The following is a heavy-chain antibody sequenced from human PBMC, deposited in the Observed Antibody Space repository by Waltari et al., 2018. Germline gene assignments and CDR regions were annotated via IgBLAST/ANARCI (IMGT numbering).Heavy chain of an antibody. CDR1: GGSFSGYY. CDR2: INHSGST. Sequence: QVQLQQWGAGLLKPSETLSLTCAVYGGSFSGYYWSWIRQPPGKGLEWIGEINHSGSTNYNPSLKSRVTISVDTSKNQFSLKLSSVTVVVSVVHRRPRSTRTMIKYFDLWGRGTLVTVSS. D-gene: IGHD3-16*01. CDR3: PRSTRTMIKYFDL. V-gene: IGHV4-34*01. J-gene: IGHJ2*01.